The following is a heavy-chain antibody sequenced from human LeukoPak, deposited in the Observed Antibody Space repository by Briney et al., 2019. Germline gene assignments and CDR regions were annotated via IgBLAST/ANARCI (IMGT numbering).Heavy chain of an antibody. CDR2: IYYSGST. V-gene: IGHV4-59*08. CDR1: GGSISSYY. Sequence: SETLSLTCTVSGGSISSYYWSWIRQPPGKGLEWIGYIYYSGSTNYNPSLKSRVTISVDASKNQFSLKLSSVTAADTAVYYCARRTAMAYFDYWGQGTLVTVSS. CDR3: ARRTAMAYFDY. J-gene: IGHJ4*02. D-gene: IGHD5-18*01.